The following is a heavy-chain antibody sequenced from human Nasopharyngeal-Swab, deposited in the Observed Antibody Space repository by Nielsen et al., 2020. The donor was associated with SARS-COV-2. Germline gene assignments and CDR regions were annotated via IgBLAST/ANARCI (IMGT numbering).Heavy chain of an antibody. CDR1: GFTFSDYW. D-gene: IGHD5-18*01. V-gene: IGHV3-7*01. CDR3: ARDGYSYDFSSYYMDV. CDR2: INQDGSEK. J-gene: IGHJ6*03. Sequence: GESLKISCVVSGFTFSDYWMSWVRQAPGKGLEWVSHINQDGSEKYYVDSMKGRFTISRDSAKNSVYLQINSLRAEDTALYFCARDGYSYDFSSYYMDVWGKGTTVTVSS.